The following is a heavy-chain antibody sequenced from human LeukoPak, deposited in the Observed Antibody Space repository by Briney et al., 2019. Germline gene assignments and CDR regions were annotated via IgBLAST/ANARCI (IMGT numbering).Heavy chain of an antibody. CDR2: IKQDGSEK. D-gene: IGHD2-15*01. Sequence: PGGSLRLSCAASGFTFSSYWMSWVRQAPGKGLEWVANIKQDGSEKYYVDSVKGRFTISRDNAKNSLYLQMNSLRAEDTAVYYCAGEDCSGGSCYFDYWGQGTLVTVSS. CDR1: GFTFSSYW. J-gene: IGHJ4*02. CDR3: AGEDCSGGSCYFDY. V-gene: IGHV3-7*03.